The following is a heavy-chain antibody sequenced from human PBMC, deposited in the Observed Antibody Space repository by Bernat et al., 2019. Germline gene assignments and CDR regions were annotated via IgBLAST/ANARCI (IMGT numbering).Heavy chain of an antibody. V-gene: IGHV3-74*01. CDR3: AREGSDTPYNWFDP. CDR2: ISSDGSTT. J-gene: IGHJ5*02. D-gene: IGHD5-18*01. CDR1: GFTLSTSW. Sequence: EVQLVETGGGLVQPGGSLRLSCAASGFTLSTSWMHWVRQAPGKGLVWVSRISSDGSTTSYADSVKGRFTISRDNAKNTLFLQMNSLSAEDTAVYFCAREGSDTPYNWFDPWGQGTLVTVSS.